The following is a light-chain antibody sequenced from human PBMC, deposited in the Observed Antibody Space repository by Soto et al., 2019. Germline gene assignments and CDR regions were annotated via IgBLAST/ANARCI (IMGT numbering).Light chain of an antibody. V-gene: IGLV1-44*01. CDR3: QSCDSSLSGSGV. CDR2: GNR. Sequence: QSVLTQPPSMSGTPGQRVTISCSGSSSNIGSNTVNWYQQLPGTAPKLLIYGNRNRPSGVPDRFSGSKSGTSASLAITGLQAEDEATYYCQSCDSSLSGSGVFGTGTKVTVL. CDR1: SSNIGSNT. J-gene: IGLJ1*01.